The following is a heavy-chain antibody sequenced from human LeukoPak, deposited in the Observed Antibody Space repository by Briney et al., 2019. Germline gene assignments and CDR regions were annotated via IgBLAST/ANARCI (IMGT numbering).Heavy chain of an antibody. CDR2: INSDGSST. CDR1: GFTFSSYW. J-gene: IGHJ3*02. Sequence: GGSLRLSCAASGFTFSSYWMHWVRQAPGKGLVWVSRINSDGSSTTYADSVKGRFAISRDNAKNTLFLQMNSLSPEDTAVYYCARDRSIEDAFDIWGQGTMVTVSS. D-gene: IGHD3-3*02. V-gene: IGHV3-74*03. CDR3: ARDRSIEDAFDI.